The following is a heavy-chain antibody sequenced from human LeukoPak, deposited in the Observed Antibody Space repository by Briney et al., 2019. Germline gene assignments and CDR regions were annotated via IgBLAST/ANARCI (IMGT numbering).Heavy chain of an antibody. J-gene: IGHJ4*02. CDR3: AKDVLTMVRGVPYFDY. CDR2: ISGSGGST. D-gene: IGHD3-10*01. Sequence: GGSLRLSCAASGFTFSSYAMSWVRQAPGKGLEWVSAISGSGGSTYYADSVKGRFTISRDNSKNTLYLQMNSLRAEDTAIYYCAKDVLTMVRGVPYFDYWGQGTLVTVSS. V-gene: IGHV3-23*01. CDR1: GFTFSSYA.